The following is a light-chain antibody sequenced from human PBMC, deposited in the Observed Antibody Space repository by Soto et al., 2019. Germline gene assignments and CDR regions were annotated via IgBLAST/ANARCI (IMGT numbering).Light chain of an antibody. V-gene: IGLV1-47*01. J-gene: IGLJ7*01. CDR1: SSNIGNNL. Sequence: QSVLTQPPSASGTPGQSVIISCSGSSSNIGNNLVYWYQQVPGMAPKLLIYANSQRSSGVPDRFSGSKSGTSASLAISGLRSEDEADYYCVAWDDSLRCAIFGGGTQLTVL. CDR3: VAWDDSLRCAI. CDR2: ANS.